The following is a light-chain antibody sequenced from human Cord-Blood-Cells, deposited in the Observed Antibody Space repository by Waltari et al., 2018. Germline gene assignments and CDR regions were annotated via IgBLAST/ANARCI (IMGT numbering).Light chain of an antibody. CDR2: EVS. CDR1: SSDGGGYNY. CDR3: SSYAGSNNLV. Sequence: QSALTQPPSASGSPGQSVTISCTGTSSDGGGYNYVSWYQQHPGKAPKLMIYEVSKRPSGAPGGFSGSKSGNTASLTVSGLQAEDEADYYCSSYAGSNNLVFGGGTKLTVL. J-gene: IGLJ2*01. V-gene: IGLV2-8*01.